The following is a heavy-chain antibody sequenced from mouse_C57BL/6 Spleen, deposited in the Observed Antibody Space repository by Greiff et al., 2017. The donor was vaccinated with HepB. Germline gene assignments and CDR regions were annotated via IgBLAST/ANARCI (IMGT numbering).Heavy chain of an antibody. Sequence: VKLQESDAELVKPGASVKISCKVSGYTFTDHTIHWMKQRPEQGLEWIGYIYPRDGSTKYNEKFKGKATLTADKSSSTAYMQLNSLTSEDSAVYFCASPPYHEDYFDYWGQGTTLTVSS. CDR1: GYTFTDHT. CDR2: IYPRDGST. V-gene: IGHV1-78*01. J-gene: IGHJ2*01. CDR3: ASPPYHEDYFDY.